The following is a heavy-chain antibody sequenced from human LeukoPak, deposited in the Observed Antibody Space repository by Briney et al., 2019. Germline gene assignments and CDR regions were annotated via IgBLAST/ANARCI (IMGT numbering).Heavy chain of an antibody. V-gene: IGHV1-8*01. CDR2: MNPNSGNT. D-gene: IGHD6-13*01. Sequence: GASVKVSCKASGYTFTSYDIHWVRQATGQELEWMGWMNPNSGNTGYAQKFQGRVTMTRNTSISTAYMELSSLRSEDTAVYYCARVGYSSSWYYYYYGMDVWGQGTTVTVSS. CDR3: ARVGYSSSWYYYYYGMDV. J-gene: IGHJ6*02. CDR1: GYTFTSYD.